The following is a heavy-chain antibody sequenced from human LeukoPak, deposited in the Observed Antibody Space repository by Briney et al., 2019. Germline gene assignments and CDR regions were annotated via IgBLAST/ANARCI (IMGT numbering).Heavy chain of an antibody. CDR2: IYHSGST. CDR1: GGSISSGSYY. D-gene: IGHD4-17*01. J-gene: IGHJ5*02. Sequence: KSSQTLSLTCTVSGGSISSGSYYWSWIRQPAGKGLEWIGEIYHSGSTNYNPSLKSRVTISVDKSKNQFSLKLSSVTAADTAVYYCAREPYYGVKGWFDPWGQGTLVTVSS. V-gene: IGHV4-61*09. CDR3: AREPYYGVKGWFDP.